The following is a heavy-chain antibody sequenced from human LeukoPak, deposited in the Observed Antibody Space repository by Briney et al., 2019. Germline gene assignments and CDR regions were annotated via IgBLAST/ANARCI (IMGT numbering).Heavy chain of an antibody. CDR3: ASSPPNHYFASSGYYPDY. CDR2: ISYDGDNK. J-gene: IGHJ4*02. D-gene: IGHD3-22*01. Sequence: PGGSLRLSCAASGFSFSIYAMHWVRQAPGKGLEWVAVISYDGDNKYYADSVKGRFTISRDNSKNTLSLQMNSLRAEDTAVYYCASSPPNHYFASSGYYPDYWGQGTLVTVSS. CDR1: GFSFSIYA. V-gene: IGHV3-30-3*01.